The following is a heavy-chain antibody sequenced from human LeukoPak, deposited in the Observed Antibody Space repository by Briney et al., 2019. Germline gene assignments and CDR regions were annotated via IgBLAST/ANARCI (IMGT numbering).Heavy chain of an antibody. CDR1: GGSISSGGYY. CDR2: IYYSGST. J-gene: IGHJ5*02. D-gene: IGHD3-3*01. CDR3: ARVWSGYSNNWFDP. Sequence: PSQTLSLTCTVSGGSISSGGYYWSWIRQHPGKGLEWIGYIYYSGSTYYSPSLKSRVSISVDTSKNQFSLRLSSVTAADTAVYYCARVWSGYSNNWFDPWGQGTLVTVSS. V-gene: IGHV4-31*03.